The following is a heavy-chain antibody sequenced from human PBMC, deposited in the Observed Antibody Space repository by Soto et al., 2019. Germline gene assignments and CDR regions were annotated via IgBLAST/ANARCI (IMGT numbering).Heavy chain of an antibody. CDR3: ADSDRGGSGNSNF. CDR2: ISGSGDRT. V-gene: IGHV3-23*01. D-gene: IGHD3-10*01. CDR1: GFAFNTYA. Sequence: EVQLLESGGGLVQPGGSLRLSCAASGFAFNTYAMDWVRQAPGKGLEWVSSISGSGDRTYYADSVKSRFTISRDNSENTVFVEMNSLRAEDTAVYYCADSDRGGSGNSNFWGQGTLVTVSS. J-gene: IGHJ4*02.